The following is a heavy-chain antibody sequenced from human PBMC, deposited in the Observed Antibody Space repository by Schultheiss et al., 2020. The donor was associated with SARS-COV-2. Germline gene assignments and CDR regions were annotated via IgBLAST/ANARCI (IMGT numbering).Heavy chain of an antibody. J-gene: IGHJ4*02. CDR1: GGTFSSYA. CDR2: IIPIFGTA. CDR3: VREGHYGGTIDY. D-gene: IGHD4-23*01. Sequence: SVKVSCKASGGTFSSYAISWVRQAPGQGLEWMGGIIPIFGTANYAQKFQGRVTMTTDTSTSTAYMELRSLRSDDAAVYYCVREGHYGGTIDYWGQGTLVTVSS. V-gene: IGHV1-69*05.